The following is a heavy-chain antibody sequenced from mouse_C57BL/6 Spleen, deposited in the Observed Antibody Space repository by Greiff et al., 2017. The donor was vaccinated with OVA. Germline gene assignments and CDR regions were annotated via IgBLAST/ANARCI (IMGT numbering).Heavy chain of an antibody. J-gene: IGHJ3*01. Sequence: QVQLQQPGAELVKPGASVKLSCKASGYTFTSYWMHWVKQRPGQGLEWIGMIHPNSGSTNYNEKFKSKATLTVDKSSSTAYMQLSSLTSEDSAVYYCAETAQASWFAYWGQGILVTVSA. CDR3: AETAQASWFAY. CDR2: IHPNSGST. V-gene: IGHV1-64*01. CDR1: GYTFTSYW. D-gene: IGHD3-2*02.